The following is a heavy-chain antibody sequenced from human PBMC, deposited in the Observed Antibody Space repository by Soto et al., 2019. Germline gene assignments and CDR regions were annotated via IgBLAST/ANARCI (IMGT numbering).Heavy chain of an antibody. Sequence: QVTLKESRPTLVQPTQTLTLTSTFSWLSLSTSGLGVSWFSQPPGKALEGLALNYWNDDKRYSPSPKRRPTTTKDATENKVVLTRTNRDPVDRGTYYCVDINSHVFQQYYGLDVWGQGTPVTVSS. D-gene: IGHD6-13*01. J-gene: IGHJ6*02. CDR3: VDINSHVFQQYYGLDV. CDR1: WLSLSTSGLG. V-gene: IGHV2-5*04. CDR2: NYWNDDK.